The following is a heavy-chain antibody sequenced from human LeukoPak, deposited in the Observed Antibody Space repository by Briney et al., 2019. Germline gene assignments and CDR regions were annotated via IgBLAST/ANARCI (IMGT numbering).Heavy chain of an antibody. Sequence: GGSLRLSCAASGFTFSSHSMSWVRQAPGGGLEWVSYIYISSSTIYYADSVKGRFTISRDNAKNSLYLQMNSLRAEDTAVYYCVRDGNFDFWSQYYFDYWGQGTLVTVSS. CDR1: GFTFSSHS. CDR3: VRDGNFDFWSQYYFDY. V-gene: IGHV3-48*01. J-gene: IGHJ4*02. D-gene: IGHD3-3*01. CDR2: IYISSSTI.